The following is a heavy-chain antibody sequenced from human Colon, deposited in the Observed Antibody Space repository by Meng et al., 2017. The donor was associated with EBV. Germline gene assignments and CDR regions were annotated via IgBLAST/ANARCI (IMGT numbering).Heavy chain of an antibody. D-gene: IGHD5-24*01. CDR3: ARGPSRWLQFSFDY. CDR1: GGPISGVGYY. Sequence: GPGTVNTSTTLSPPCTVSGGPISGVGYYWSCIRQHPGKGLEWIGYIYYSGSTYYNPSLKSRVTISIDTSKNQFSLKLSSVTAADTAVYYCARGPSRWLQFSFDYWGQGTLVTVSS. CDR2: IYYSGST. V-gene: IGHV4-31*03. J-gene: IGHJ4*02.